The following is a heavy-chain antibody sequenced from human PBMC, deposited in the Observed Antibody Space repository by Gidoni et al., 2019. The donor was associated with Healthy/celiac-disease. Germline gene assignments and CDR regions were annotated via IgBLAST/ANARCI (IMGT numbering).Heavy chain of an antibody. CDR3: ARGFSDFWSGYWGDWFDP. CDR1: GGSFSGYY. Sequence: QVQLQQWGAGLLKPSETLSLTCAVSGGSFSGYYWSWIRQPPGKGLEWIGEINHSGSTNYNPSLKSRVTISVDTSKNQFSLKLSSVTAADTAVYYCARGFSDFWSGYWGDWFDPWGQGTLVTVSS. V-gene: IGHV4-34*01. D-gene: IGHD3-3*01. J-gene: IGHJ5*02. CDR2: INHSGST.